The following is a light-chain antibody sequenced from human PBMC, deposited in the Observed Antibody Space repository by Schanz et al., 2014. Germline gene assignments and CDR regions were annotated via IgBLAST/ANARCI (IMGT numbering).Light chain of an antibody. CDR1: QTVDSTY. CDR2: AAS. V-gene: IGKV3-20*01. Sequence: EIVLTQSPGTLSLSPGERATLSCRASQTVDSTYLAWYQQKPGQAPRILIFAASSRATGIPDRFSGSGSGTEFTLTISRLEPEDFAVYYCQQYGSSRWTFGQGTKVEIK. CDR3: QQYGSSRWT. J-gene: IGKJ1*01.